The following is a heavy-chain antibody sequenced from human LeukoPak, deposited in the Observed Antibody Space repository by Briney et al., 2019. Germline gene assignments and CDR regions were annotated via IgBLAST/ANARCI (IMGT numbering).Heavy chain of an antibody. CDR1: GFTFSSYS. J-gene: IGHJ6*02. V-gene: IGHV3-21*01. CDR3: ARDQIKGGSYYYYYYGMDV. Sequence: GGSLRLSCAASGFTFSSYSMNWVRQAPGKGLEWVSSISSSSSYIYYADSVKGRFTISRDNAKNSLYLQMNSLRAEDTAVYYCARDQIKGGSYYYYYYGMDVWGQGTTVTVSS. CDR2: ISSSSSYI. D-gene: IGHD1-26*01.